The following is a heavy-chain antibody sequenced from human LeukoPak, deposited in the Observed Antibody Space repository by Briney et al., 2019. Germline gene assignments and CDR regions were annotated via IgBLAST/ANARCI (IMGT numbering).Heavy chain of an antibody. CDR3: AREVVSSGWYRGTYFDY. V-gene: IGHV3-7*01. D-gene: IGHD6-19*01. Sequence: GGSLRLSCAASGFTFSSYWMSWVRQAPGKGLEWVANIKQDGSEKYYVDFVKGRFTISRDNAKNSLYLQMNSLRAEDTAVYYCAREVVSSGWYRGTYFDYWGQGTLVTVSS. CDR1: GFTFSSYW. CDR2: IKQDGSEK. J-gene: IGHJ4*02.